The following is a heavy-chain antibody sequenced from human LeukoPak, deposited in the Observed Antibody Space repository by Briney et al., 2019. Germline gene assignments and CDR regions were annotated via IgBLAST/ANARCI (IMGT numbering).Heavy chain of an antibody. V-gene: IGHV1-46*02. D-gene: IGHD2-15*01. CDR1: GGTFNSYA. Sequence: GASVKVSCKASGGTFNSYAISWVRQAPGQGLEWMGIINPSGGSTSYAQKFQGRVTMTRDTSTSTVYMELSSLRSEDTAVYYCARDKTGYCSGGSCYAEDYFDYWGQGTLVTVSS. CDR3: ARDKTGYCSGGSCYAEDYFDY. J-gene: IGHJ4*02. CDR2: INPSGGST.